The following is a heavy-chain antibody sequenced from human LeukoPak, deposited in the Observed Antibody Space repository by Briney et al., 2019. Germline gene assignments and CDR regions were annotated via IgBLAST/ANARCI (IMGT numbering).Heavy chain of an antibody. CDR3: ASLYDIVGTTVDY. CDR1: GYTFTNYY. CDR2: IDPNTGGT. V-gene: IGHV1-2*06. D-gene: IGHD1-26*01. J-gene: IGHJ4*02. Sequence: ASVKVSCKTSGYTFTNYYIHWVRQAPGQGLEWMGRIDPNTGGTKSAKNFQGRVTMTRDTSISTAYMSLSGLRSDDTAVYYCASLYDIVGTTVDYWGQGTLVTVSS.